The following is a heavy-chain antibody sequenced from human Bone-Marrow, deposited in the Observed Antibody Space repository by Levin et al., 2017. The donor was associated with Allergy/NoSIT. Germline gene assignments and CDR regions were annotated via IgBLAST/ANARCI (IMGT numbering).Heavy chain of an antibody. D-gene: IGHD3-3*01. J-gene: IGHJ6*02. CDR2: MNPINEDA. V-gene: IGHV1-8*01. CDR3: ARGPKYYDFSTGYYFYGMDL. CDR1: GYSFINYD. Sequence: ASVKVSCKASGYSFINYDITWVRQATGKGLEWMGWMNPINEDAGYEQKFQGRVTMTRNTSINTAYMELTNLRSEDSAVYYCARGPKYYDFSTGYYFYGMDLWGQGTTIIVSS.